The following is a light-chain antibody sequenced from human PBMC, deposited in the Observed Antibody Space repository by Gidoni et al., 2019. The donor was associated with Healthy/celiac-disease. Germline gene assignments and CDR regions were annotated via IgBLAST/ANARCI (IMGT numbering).Light chain of an antibody. V-gene: IGKV1-5*01. Sequence: DIQMTQSPSTMSASVGDRVTITCRVSQSISSRLAWYQQKPGKAPKLLIYDASSLGSGVPSRFIGSRSGTEFTRTIRSLQPDDFATYYCQQYNSYLYTFGQGTKLEIK. CDR3: QQYNSYLYT. CDR1: QSISSR. J-gene: IGKJ2*01. CDR2: DAS.